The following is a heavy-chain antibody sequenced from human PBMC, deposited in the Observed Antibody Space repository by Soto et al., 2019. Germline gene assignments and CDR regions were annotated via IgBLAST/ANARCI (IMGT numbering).Heavy chain of an antibody. J-gene: IGHJ5*02. CDR2: IYYSGST. CDR3: ARHEPYVVWSGRGWWFGP. D-gene: IGHD3-3*01. CDR1: GGSISSSSYY. Sequence: QLQLQESGPGLVKPSETLSLTCTVSGGSISSSSYYWGWIRQPPGKGLEWIGSIYYSGSTYYNLSLKSRVTISVDTSNNQFSLKLSSVTAADTAVYYCARHEPYVVWSGRGWWFGPWGQGTLVTVSS. V-gene: IGHV4-39*01.